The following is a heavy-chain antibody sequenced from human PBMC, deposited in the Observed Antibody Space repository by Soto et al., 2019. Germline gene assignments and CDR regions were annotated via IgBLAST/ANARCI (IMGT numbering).Heavy chain of an antibody. Sequence: VELLESGGGLVQPGGSLTLSCTASGFSFSNYAMHWVRQAPGKGLEWVSTIKVSGDDTYYLASVRGRFIISRDYSRNTLYLQMTSLRAEDTALYHCVKGGASYTSCWYANWGQGILVTVSS. V-gene: IGHV3-23*01. CDR2: IKVSGDDT. D-gene: IGHD6-13*01. CDR3: VKGGASYTSCWYAN. J-gene: IGHJ4*02. CDR1: GFSFSNYA.